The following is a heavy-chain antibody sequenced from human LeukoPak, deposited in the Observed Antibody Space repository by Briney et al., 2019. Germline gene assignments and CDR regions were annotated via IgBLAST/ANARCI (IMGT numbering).Heavy chain of an antibody. Sequence: GGSLRLSCAASGFTFRSSWMHWVRQAPGKGLVWVSRISRDGSSTTYADSVKGRFAISRDNSKNTLYLQMNGLRAEDTAIYYCAKDVEVCTGGSCYWTTFDSWGQGTLVTVSS. J-gene: IGHJ4*02. CDR1: GFTFRSSW. V-gene: IGHV3-74*01. D-gene: IGHD2-15*01. CDR2: ISRDGSST. CDR3: AKDVEVCTGGSCYWTTFDS.